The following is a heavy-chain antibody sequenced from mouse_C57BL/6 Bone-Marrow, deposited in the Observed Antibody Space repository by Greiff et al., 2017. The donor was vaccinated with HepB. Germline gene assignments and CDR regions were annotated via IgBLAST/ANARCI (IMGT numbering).Heavy chain of an antibody. CDR1: GYTFTSYW. CDR3: ARWGINYDYDEGV. D-gene: IGHD2-4*01. Sequence: QVQLQQPGAELVRPGTSVKLSCKASGYTFTSYWMHWVKQRPGQGLEWIGVIDPSDSYTNYNQKFKGKATLTVDTSSSTAYMQLSSLTSEDSAVYYCARWGINYDYDEGVWGTGTTVTVSS. CDR2: IDPSDSYT. V-gene: IGHV1-59*01. J-gene: IGHJ1*03.